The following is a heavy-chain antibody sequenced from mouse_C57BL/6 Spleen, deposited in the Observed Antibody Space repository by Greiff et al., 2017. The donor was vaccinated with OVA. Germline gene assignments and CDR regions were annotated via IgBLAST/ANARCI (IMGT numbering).Heavy chain of an antibody. V-gene: IGHV1-69*01. J-gene: IGHJ2*01. Sequence: QVQLQQPGAELVMPGASVKLSCKASGYTFTSYWMHWVKQRPGQGLEWIGEIDPSDSYTNYNQKFKGKSTLTVDKSSSTAYMQLSSLTSEVSAVYYCARCNYYGSRYYFDSWGQGTTLTVSS. CDR2: IDPSDSYT. D-gene: IGHD1-1*01. CDR3: ARCNYYGSRYYFDS. CDR1: GYTFTSYW.